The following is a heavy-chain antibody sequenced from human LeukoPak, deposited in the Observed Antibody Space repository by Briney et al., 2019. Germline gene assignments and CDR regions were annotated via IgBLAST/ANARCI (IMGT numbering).Heavy chain of an antibody. CDR2: IYYSGST. D-gene: IGHD3-22*01. CDR1: GGSISSGHYY. J-gene: IGHJ6*03. V-gene: IGHV4-61*01. Sequence: SETLSLTCTVSGGSISSGHYYWSWIRQPPGKGLEWIGYIYYSGSTKYNPSLKSRVSISVDTSKNQFSLKLSSVTAADTAVYYCARTLSSGYPDYFYYMDVWGKGTTVTISS. CDR3: ARTLSSGYPDYFYYMDV.